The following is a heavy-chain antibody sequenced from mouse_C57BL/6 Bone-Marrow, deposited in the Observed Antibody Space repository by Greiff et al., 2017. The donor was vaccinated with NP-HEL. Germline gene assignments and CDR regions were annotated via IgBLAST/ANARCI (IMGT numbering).Heavy chain of an antibody. CDR1: GYAFTNYL. Sequence: VQLQQSGAELVRPGTSVKVSCKASGYAFTNYLIEWVKQRPGQGLEWIGVINPGSGGTNYNEKFKGKATLTADKSSSTAYMQLSSLTSEDSAVYFCAREGIYGNFLAWFAYWGQGTLVTVSA. CDR2: INPGSGGT. V-gene: IGHV1-54*01. CDR3: AREGIYGNFLAWFAY. D-gene: IGHD2-1*01. J-gene: IGHJ3*01.